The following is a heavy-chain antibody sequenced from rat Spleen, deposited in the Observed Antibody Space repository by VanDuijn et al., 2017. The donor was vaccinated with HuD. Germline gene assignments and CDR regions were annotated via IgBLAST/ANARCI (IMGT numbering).Heavy chain of an antibody. D-gene: IGHD1-3*01. V-gene: IGHV5-17*01. CDR3: ARQVLTRDYFDY. Sequence: EVQLVESGGGLVQPGRSLKLSCAASGFTCSDYAMAWVRQAPKKGLEWVATIIYDGSSTYYRDSVKGRFTISRDNAKNTLYLQMDSLRSEDTATYYCARQVLTRDYFDYWGQGVMVTVSS. J-gene: IGHJ2*01. CDR2: IIYDGSST. CDR1: GFTCSDYA.